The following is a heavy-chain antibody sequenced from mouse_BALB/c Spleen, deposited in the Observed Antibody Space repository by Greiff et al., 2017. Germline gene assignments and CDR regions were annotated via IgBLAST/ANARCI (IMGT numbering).Heavy chain of an antibody. CDR3: ARGGAEAMDY. J-gene: IGHJ4*01. CDR2: ISSGGST. V-gene: IGHV5-6-5*01. Sequence: EVKLMESGGGLVKPGGSLKLSCAASGFTFSSYAMSWVRQTPEKRLEWVASISSGGSTYYPDSVKGRFTISRDNARNILYLQMSRLRSEDTAMYYCARGGAEAMDYWGQGTSVTVSS. CDR1: GFTFSSYA.